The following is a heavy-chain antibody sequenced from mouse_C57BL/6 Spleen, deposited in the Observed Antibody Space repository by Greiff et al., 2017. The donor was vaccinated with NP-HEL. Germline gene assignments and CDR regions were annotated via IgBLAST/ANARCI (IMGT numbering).Heavy chain of an antibody. CDR1: GYTFTDYN. CDR2: INPNNGGT. Sequence: EVQLQQSGPELVKPGASVKIPCKASGYTFTDYNMDWVKQSHGKSLEWIGDINPNNGGTIYNQKFKGKATLTVDKSSSTAYMELRSLTSEDTAVYYCGRRVLGGYAMDYWGQGTSVTVSS. D-gene: IGHD3-3*01. V-gene: IGHV1-18*01. J-gene: IGHJ4*01. CDR3: GRRVLGGYAMDY.